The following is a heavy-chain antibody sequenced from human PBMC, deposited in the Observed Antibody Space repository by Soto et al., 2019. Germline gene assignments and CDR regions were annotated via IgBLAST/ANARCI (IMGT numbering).Heavy chain of an antibody. CDR2: VSSYTSKT. CDR1: GYTFISYG. J-gene: IGHJ4*02. Sequence: ASVKASCKVSGYTFISYGISWVRQAPGQGLEWMGWVSSYTSKTNYAQKVQGRVTMTTDTSTRTAYMELRSLRSDDTAVYYCARDLDSGSYYFDYWGQGTLVTVSS. CDR3: ARDLDSGSYYFDY. D-gene: IGHD1-26*01. V-gene: IGHV1-18*01.